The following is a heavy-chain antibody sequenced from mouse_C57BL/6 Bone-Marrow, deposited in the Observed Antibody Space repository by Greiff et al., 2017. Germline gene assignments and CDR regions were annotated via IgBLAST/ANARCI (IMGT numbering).Heavy chain of an antibody. Sequence: QVQLQQPGAELVMPGASVKLSCKASGYTFTSYWMHWVKQRPGQGLEWIGEIDPSDRYTNYNQKFKGKSTLTVDKSSSTAYMQLSSLTAEDSAVYYCAINYYGSSYCAMDYWGQGTSVTVAS. D-gene: IGHD1-1*01. V-gene: IGHV1-69*01. CDR1: GYTFTSYW. J-gene: IGHJ4*01. CDR2: IDPSDRYT. CDR3: AINYYGSSYCAMDY.